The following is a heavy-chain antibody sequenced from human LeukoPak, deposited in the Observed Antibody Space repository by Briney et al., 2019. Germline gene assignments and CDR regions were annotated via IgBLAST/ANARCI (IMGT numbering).Heavy chain of an antibody. V-gene: IGHV1-18*01. Sequence: ASVKVSCKASGYTFTSYGSSWVRQAPGQGLEWMGWISAYNGNTNYAQKLQGRVTMTTDTSTSTAYMELRSLRSDDTAVYYCARGAYGSGRGYFDYWGQGTLVTVSS. CDR2: ISAYNGNT. J-gene: IGHJ4*02. CDR1: GYTFTSYG. CDR3: ARGAYGSGRGYFDY. D-gene: IGHD3-10*01.